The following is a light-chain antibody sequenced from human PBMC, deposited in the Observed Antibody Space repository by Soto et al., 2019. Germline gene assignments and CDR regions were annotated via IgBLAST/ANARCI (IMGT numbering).Light chain of an antibody. Sequence: PVEGATLSCRASQSVDSYLAWYQQKPGQAPRLLIYEASNRATGIPARFSGSGSGADFTLTISSLEPEDFALYYCQQHINWPLTFGGGTKVDIK. CDR1: QSVDSY. CDR3: QQHINWPLT. V-gene: IGKV3-11*01. CDR2: EAS. J-gene: IGKJ4*01.